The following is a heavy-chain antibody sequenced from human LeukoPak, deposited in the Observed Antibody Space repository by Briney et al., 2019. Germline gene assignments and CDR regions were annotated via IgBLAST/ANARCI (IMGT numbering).Heavy chain of an antibody. CDR2: IGSRSTYT. CDR3: ARGGLNFDAFDI. Sequence: PGGSLRLSCAASGFTFSSYSMNWVRQAPGKGLEWVSSIGSRSTYTYSADSVKGRFTISRDNAKNSLYLQVNSLRAGDTAVYYCARGGLNFDAFDIWGQGPWPPSLQ. V-gene: IGHV3-21*01. D-gene: IGHD1-7*01. CDR1: GFTFSSYS. J-gene: IGHJ3*02.